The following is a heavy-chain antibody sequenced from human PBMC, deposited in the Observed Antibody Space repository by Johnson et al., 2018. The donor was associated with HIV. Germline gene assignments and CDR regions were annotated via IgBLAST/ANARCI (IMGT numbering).Heavy chain of an antibody. J-gene: IGHJ3*02. CDR1: GFTFSSYA. V-gene: IGHV3-30*04. CDR2: ISYDGSNK. Sequence: HVQLVESGGGVVQPGRSLRLSCAASGFTFSSYAMHWVRQAPGKGLEWVAVISYDGSNKYYADSVKGRFTISRDNSKSTLYLQMNSLRAEDTAVYYCARVRSGRENVFDIWGQGTMVTVSS. D-gene: IGHD1-26*01. CDR3: ARVRSGRENVFDI.